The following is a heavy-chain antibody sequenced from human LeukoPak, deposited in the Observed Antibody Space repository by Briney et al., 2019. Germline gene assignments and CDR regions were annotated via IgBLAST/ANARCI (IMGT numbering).Heavy chain of an antibody. J-gene: IGHJ6*02. D-gene: IGHD3-9*01. CDR2: MNPNSGNT. Sequence: ASVKVSCKASGYTFTSYDINWVRQATGQGLEWMGWMNPNSGNTGYAQKFQGRVTMTRNTSISTAYMELSSLRSEDTAVYCCARVSGDILTGDYYYYGMDVWGQGTTVTVSS. V-gene: IGHV1-8*01. CDR3: ARVSGDILTGDYYYYGMDV. CDR1: GYTFTSYD.